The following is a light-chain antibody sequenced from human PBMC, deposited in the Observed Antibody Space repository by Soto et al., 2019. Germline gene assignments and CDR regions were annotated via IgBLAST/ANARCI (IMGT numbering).Light chain of an antibody. V-gene: IGKV3-15*01. CDR1: QGISSN. CDR2: GAS. CDR3: QQYNIWPPYT. Sequence: EIVMTQSPATLSVSPGERATLYCKASQGISSNLAWYQQKPGQPPRLLIYGASTRATGIPARFSGSGSGTEFTLTISGLQSEEFALYYCQQYNIWPPYTFGEGTKLEIK. J-gene: IGKJ2*01.